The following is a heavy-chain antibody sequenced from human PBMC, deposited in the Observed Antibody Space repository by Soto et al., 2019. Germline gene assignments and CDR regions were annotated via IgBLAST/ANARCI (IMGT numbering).Heavy chain of an antibody. V-gene: IGHV3-11*01. Sequence: QAQLVESGGCLVKPGGSLRLSCAASGFSFSDNYMSWIRQAPGKGLEWVSYISSSGSTMYYTDSVKGRFTISRDNAKNSLYLQMNSLRAEDTAVYYCARAYDSSGYYRAPFDYWGQGTLVTVSS. D-gene: IGHD3-22*01. CDR2: ISSSGSTM. CDR1: GFSFSDNY. CDR3: ARAYDSSGYYRAPFDY. J-gene: IGHJ4*02.